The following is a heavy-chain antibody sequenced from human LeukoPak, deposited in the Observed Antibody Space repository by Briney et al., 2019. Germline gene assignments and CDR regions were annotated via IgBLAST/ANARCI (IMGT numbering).Heavy chain of an antibody. CDR1: GFTFSSYA. CDR2: ISYDGSNK. V-gene: IGHV3-30-3*01. Sequence: GGALRLSCAASGFTFSSYAMHWVRQAPGKGLEGVAVISYDGSNKYYADSVNGRFTISRDNSKNTLYLQMHSLRAEDTAVYYCAKDPQPYYDFWSGYNSPYNWFDPWGQGTLVTVSS. D-gene: IGHD3-3*01. CDR3: AKDPQPYYDFWSGYNSPYNWFDP. J-gene: IGHJ5*02.